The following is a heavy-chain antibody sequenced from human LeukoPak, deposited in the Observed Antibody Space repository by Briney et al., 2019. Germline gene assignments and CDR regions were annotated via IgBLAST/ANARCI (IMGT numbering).Heavy chain of an antibody. CDR1: GFTFGNSW. V-gene: IGHV3-23*01. CDR2: ISGSGGST. CDR3: ANSSPITMVRGVIIEDY. D-gene: IGHD3-10*01. Sequence: GGSLRLSCAASGFTFGNSWVHWVRQAPGKGLVWVSAISGSGGSTYYADSVKGRFTISRDNSKNTLYLQMNSLRAEDTAVYYCANSSPITMVRGVIIEDYWGQGTLVTVSS. J-gene: IGHJ4*02.